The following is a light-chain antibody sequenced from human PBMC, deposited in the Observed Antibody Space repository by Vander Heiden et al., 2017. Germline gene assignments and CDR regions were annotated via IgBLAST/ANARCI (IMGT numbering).Light chain of an antibody. J-gene: IGKJ1*01. V-gene: IGKV3-11*01. Sequence: EIVCTHSPATLPLSPGERATLSCRASQSVSSYLAWYQQKPGQAPRLLIYDTSSRDTGIPARFSGSGSGTDFTLTISSLEPADFAVYYCQQRSNWPWTFGQGTKVEIK. CDR3: QQRSNWPWT. CDR2: DTS. CDR1: QSVSSY.